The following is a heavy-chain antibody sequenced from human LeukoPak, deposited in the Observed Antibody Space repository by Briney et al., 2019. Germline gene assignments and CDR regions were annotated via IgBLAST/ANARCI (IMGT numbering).Heavy chain of an antibody. CDR2: IIPILGIA. Sequence: SVKVSCKASGGTFSSYAISWVRQAPGQGLEWMGRIIPILGIANYAQKFQGRVTITADKSTSTAYMELSSLRSEDTAVYYCASGDVQQLVYRYYGMDVWGQGTTVTVSS. CDR3: ASGDVQQLVYRYYGMDV. D-gene: IGHD6-13*01. J-gene: IGHJ6*02. V-gene: IGHV1-69*04. CDR1: GGTFSSYA.